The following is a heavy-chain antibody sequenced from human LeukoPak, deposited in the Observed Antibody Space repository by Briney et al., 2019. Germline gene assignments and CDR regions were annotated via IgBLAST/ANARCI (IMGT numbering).Heavy chain of an antibody. Sequence: SDPLSLTCTLSGGSISRGDYYWSWIRQPPGEGLEWIGYNYYSASTYYNPSLMSRVTISVDTSKSQFSLKLSSVTAADTAVYYCARGHHTYTVRDEPAVDYWGQGTLVTVSS. CDR1: GGSISRGDYY. CDR2: NYYSAST. CDR3: ARGHHTYTVRDEPAVDY. V-gene: IGHV4-30-4*02. J-gene: IGHJ4*02. D-gene: IGHD3-10*01.